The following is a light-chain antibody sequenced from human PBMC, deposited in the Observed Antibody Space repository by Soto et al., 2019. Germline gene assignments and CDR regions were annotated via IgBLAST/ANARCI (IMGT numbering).Light chain of an antibody. CDR3: QQRSDWVT. Sequence: EIVLTQSPATLSLSPGEGATLSCRAGQSVSSSVAWYQQKPGQPPRLLIYYASNRATGIPVRFSGSGSGTDFTLTISSLEPEDFAVYYCQQRSDWVTFGGGTKVEL. V-gene: IGKV3-11*01. CDR2: YAS. CDR1: QSVSSS. J-gene: IGKJ4*01.